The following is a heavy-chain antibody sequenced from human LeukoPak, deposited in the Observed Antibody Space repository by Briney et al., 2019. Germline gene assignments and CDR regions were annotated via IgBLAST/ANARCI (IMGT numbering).Heavy chain of an antibody. CDR2: ISGSGGST. D-gene: IGHD2-8*02. J-gene: IGHJ4*02. Sequence: GGSLRLSCAASGFTFSSYAMSWVRQAPGKGLEWVSAISGSGGSTYYADSVKGRFTISRDNSENTLYLQMNSLRAEDTAVYYCANEGYCTGGTCYSDYWGQGSLVTVSS. CDR1: GFTFSSYA. V-gene: IGHV3-23*01. CDR3: ANEGYCTGGTCYSDY.